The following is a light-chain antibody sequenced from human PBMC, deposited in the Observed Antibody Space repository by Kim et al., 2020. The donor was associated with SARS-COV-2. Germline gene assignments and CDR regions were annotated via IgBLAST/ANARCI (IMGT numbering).Light chain of an antibody. CDR1: KDISNY. V-gene: IGKV1-33*01. J-gene: IGKJ2*01. Sequence: SASVGDSVTITCQTSKDISNYLIWYRQKPGKAPKLLIYDASNLETGVPSRVSGSGSGTDFTFTISSLQPEDIATYYCQQYDNLPYTFGQGTKLDI. CDR2: DAS. CDR3: QQYDNLPYT.